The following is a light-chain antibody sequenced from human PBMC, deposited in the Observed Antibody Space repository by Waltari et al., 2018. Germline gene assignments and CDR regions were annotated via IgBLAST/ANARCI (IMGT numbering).Light chain of an antibody. CDR3: NSRDSSGNPVV. V-gene: IGLV3-19*01. CDR1: ILRSYY. J-gene: IGLJ2*01. CDR2: GKN. Sequence: SSELTQDPAVSVALGQTVRITCQGDILRSYYSTLYQQKPGQAPVLVIYGKNNRPSGIPDRFSGSSSGNTASLTITGAQAEDEADYYCNSRDSSGNPVVFGGGTKLTVL.